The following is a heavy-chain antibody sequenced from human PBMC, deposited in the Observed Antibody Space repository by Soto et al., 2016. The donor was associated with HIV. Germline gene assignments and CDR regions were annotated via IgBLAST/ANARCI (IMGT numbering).Heavy chain of an antibody. V-gene: IGHV4-38-2*01. CDR1: GYTISSGYY. CDR2: IYHSGNT. J-gene: IGHJ4*02. Sequence: QVQLQESGPGLVKPSETLSLTCAVSGYTISSGYYWGWIRQPPGKGLEWIGSIYHSGNTYYNPSLKSRVTISVDTSKNQFSLKLNSVTAADAAVYYCARARCYGGVCYSGXGTYYFDYWAREPWSRLL. CDR3: ARARCYGGVCYSGXGTYYFDY. D-gene: IGHD2-8*02.